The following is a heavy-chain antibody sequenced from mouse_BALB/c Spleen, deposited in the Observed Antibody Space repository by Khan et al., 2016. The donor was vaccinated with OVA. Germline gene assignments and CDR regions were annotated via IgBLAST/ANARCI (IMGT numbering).Heavy chain of an antibody. J-gene: IGHJ4*01. Sequence: EVKLMESGGGLVQPGGSRKLSCAAPGFTFSDYGMAWVRQAPGKGPEWVAFISNLAYSIYYADTVTGRFTISRENAKNTLDLEMSSLRSEDTAMYYCARSWAMDYWGQGTSVTVSS. V-gene: IGHV5-15*02. CDR1: GFTFSDYG. CDR2: ISNLAYSI. CDR3: ARSWAMDY.